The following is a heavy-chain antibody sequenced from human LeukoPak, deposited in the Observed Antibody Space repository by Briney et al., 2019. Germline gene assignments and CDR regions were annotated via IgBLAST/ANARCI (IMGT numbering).Heavy chain of an antibody. CDR2: IYYSGTT. D-gene: IGHD6-13*01. V-gene: IGHV4-39*01. Sequence: SETLSLTCTVSGGSISISSTYYWGWLRQPPGKSLEWIGSIYYSGTTHYNPSLKSRVTISVDTSKNQLSLKLRSVTAADTAVYYCARQAYSSNLGWFDPWGQGTLVTVSS. CDR3: ARQAYSSNLGWFDP. J-gene: IGHJ5*02. CDR1: GGSISISSTYY.